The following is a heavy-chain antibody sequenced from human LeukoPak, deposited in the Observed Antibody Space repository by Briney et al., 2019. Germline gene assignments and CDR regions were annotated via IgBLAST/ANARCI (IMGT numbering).Heavy chain of an antibody. V-gene: IGHV3-30*03. CDR1: GFTFSSYG. D-gene: IGHD2-2*01. Sequence: PGGSPRLSCAASGFTFSSYGMHWVRQAPGKGLEWVAVISYDGSNKYYADSVKGRFTISRDNSKNTLYLQMNSLRAEDTAVYYCASAPAAYYFYYWGQGTLVTVSS. J-gene: IGHJ4*02. CDR2: ISYDGSNK. CDR3: ASAPAAYYFYY.